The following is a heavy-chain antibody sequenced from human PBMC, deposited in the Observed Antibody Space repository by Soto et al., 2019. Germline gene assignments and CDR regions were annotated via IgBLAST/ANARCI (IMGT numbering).Heavy chain of an antibody. Sequence: GASVKVSCKASGYTFTSYDINWVRQATGKGLEWMGWMNPNSGNTGYAQKFQGRVTMTRNTSISTAYMELSSLRSEGTAVYYCASGTYYYGSGSYYNFDYWGQGTLVTVSS. D-gene: IGHD3-10*01. CDR2: MNPNSGNT. CDR1: GYTFTSYD. V-gene: IGHV1-8*01. CDR3: ASGTYYYGSGSYYNFDY. J-gene: IGHJ4*02.